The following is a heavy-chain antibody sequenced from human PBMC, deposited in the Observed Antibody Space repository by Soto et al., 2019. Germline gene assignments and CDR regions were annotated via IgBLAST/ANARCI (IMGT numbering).Heavy chain of an antibody. CDR3: PRDRDDYGDDY. V-gene: IGHV3-33*01. CDR1: GFTFSSYG. J-gene: IGHJ4*02. Sequence: GGSLRLSCAASGFTFSSYGMHWVRQAPGKGLEWVAFIWYDGSNKYYADSVKGRFTISRDNSKNTLYLQMNSLRAGDTAVYYCPRDRDDYGDDYWGQGTMGTVSS. CDR2: IWYDGSNK. D-gene: IGHD4-17*01.